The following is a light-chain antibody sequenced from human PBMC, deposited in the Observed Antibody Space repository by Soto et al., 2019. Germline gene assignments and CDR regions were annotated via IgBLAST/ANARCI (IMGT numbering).Light chain of an antibody. V-gene: IGKV2-28*01. CDR3: MQALQTPRT. Sequence: DIVMTQSPLSLPVTPGEPASISCSSRQSLLHSNGYNYLDWYLQKPGQSPQLLIYLGSNRASGVPDRFSGSGSGTDFTLKISRVEAEDVGVYYCMQALQTPRTFGQGTRLEIK. CDR2: LGS. J-gene: IGKJ5*01. CDR1: QSLLHSNGYNY.